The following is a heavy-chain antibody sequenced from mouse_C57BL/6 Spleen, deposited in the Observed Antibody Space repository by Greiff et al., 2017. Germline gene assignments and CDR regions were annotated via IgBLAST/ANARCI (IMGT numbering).Heavy chain of an antibody. V-gene: IGHV1-74*01. CDR1: GYTFTSYW. CDR3: AMNYGSSPSYWYFEV. CDR2: IHPSDSAT. Sequence: QVQLQQPGAELVKPGASVKVSCKASGYTFTSYWMHWVKQRPGQGLEWIGRIHPSDSATNYNQKFKGKATLTVDKSSSTAYMQLSSLTSEDSAVYYCAMNYGSSPSYWYFEVWGTGTTVTVSS. D-gene: IGHD1-1*01. J-gene: IGHJ1*03.